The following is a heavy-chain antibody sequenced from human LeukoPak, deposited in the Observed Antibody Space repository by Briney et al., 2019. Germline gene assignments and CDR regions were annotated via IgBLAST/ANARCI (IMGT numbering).Heavy chain of an antibody. Sequence: GGSLRLSCAASGFTFSSYAMHWVRQAPGKGLEWVAVISYDGSNKYCADSVKGRFTISRDNSKNTLYLQMNSLRAEDTAVYYCARGGSLPAPWGQGTLVTVSS. CDR1: GFTFSSYA. CDR3: ARGGSLPAP. D-gene: IGHD3-10*01. V-gene: IGHV3-30-3*01. J-gene: IGHJ5*02. CDR2: ISYDGSNK.